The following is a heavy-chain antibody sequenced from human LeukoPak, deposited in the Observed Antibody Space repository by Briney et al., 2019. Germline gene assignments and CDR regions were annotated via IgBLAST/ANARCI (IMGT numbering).Heavy chain of an antibody. D-gene: IGHD1-7*01. Sequence: GGSLRLSCAASGFTFNKYAMTWVRQAPGKGLEWVASTTGSGGSAYYADSVKGRLTISRDNSKSTLYLEMNSLRAEDTAVYYCAKAPTTISFYFDSWGQGTLVTVSS. CDR2: TTGSGGSA. CDR1: GFTFNKYA. CDR3: AKAPTTISFYFDS. J-gene: IGHJ4*02. V-gene: IGHV3-23*01.